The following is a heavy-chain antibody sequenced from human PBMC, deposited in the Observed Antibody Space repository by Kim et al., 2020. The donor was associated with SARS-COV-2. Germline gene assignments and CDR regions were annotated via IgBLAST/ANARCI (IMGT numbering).Heavy chain of an antibody. CDR2: IKRDGNEE. Sequence: GGSLRLSCVTSGFTFSNYWMNWVRQAPGKGLEWVANIKRDGNEEHYVDSVRGRFTISRDNARNSLYLQMNSLSAEDTAVYYCARDLRGVGVANDWGQGNLVIVSS. D-gene: IGHD5-12*01. CDR3: ARDLRGVGVAND. J-gene: IGHJ4*02. V-gene: IGHV3-7*03. CDR1: GFTFSNYW.